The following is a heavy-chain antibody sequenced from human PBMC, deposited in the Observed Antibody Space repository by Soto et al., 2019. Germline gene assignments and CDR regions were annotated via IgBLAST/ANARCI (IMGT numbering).Heavy chain of an antibody. CDR3: ARDSPRSYYYDSSGSMDAFDI. CDR1: GYTFTSYG. V-gene: IGHV1-18*01. J-gene: IGHJ3*02. CDR2: ISAYNGNT. D-gene: IGHD3-22*01. Sequence: ASVKVSCKASGYTFTSYGISWVRQAPGQGLEWMGWISAYNGNTNYAQKLQGRVTMTTDTSTSTAYMELRSLRSDDTAVYYCARDSPRSYYYDSSGSMDAFDIWGQGTMVTVSS.